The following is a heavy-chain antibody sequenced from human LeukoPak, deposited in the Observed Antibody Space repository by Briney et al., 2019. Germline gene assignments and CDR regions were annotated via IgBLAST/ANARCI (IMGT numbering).Heavy chain of an antibody. J-gene: IGHJ3*01. CDR1: GFTFSGFW. D-gene: IGHD6-6*01. V-gene: IGHV3-7*03. Sequence: GGSLRLSCAVSGFTFSGFWMSWSRQAPGKGLEWVASINSDGSEGYYADVVKGRFTISRDNAKNSLYLQINSLRAEDTAVYYCARSSYSSSSSVWGQGTMVIVSS. CDR2: INSDGSEG. CDR3: ARSSYSSSSSV.